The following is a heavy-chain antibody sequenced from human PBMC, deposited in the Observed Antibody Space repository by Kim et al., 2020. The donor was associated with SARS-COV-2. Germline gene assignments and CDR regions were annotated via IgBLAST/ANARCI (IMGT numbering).Heavy chain of an antibody. J-gene: IGHJ5*02. D-gene: IGHD3-3*01. V-gene: IGHV1-69*13. Sequence: SVKVSCKASGGTFSSYAISWVRQAPGQGLEWMGGIIPIFGTANYAQKFQGRVTITADESTSTAHMELSSLRSEDTAVYYCARGTNVYGYYGVFYWLDPWGQGTLVTVSS. CDR2: IIPIFGTA. CDR1: GGTFSSYA. CDR3: ARGTNVYGYYGVFYWLDP.